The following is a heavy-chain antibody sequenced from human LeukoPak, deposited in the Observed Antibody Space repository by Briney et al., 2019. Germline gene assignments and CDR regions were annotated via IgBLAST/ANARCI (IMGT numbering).Heavy chain of an antibody. CDR1: GYTFINYD. V-gene: IGHV1-8*03. J-gene: IGHJ3*02. CDR3: ARGHVDTAMGTAFDI. D-gene: IGHD5-18*01. CDR2: MNPNSGNT. Sequence: ASVKVSCKASGYTFINYDINWVRQATGQGLEWVGWMNPNSGNTGYAQKFQGRVTITRNTSISTAYMELSSLRSEDTAVYYCARGHVDTAMGTAFDIWGQGTMVTVSS.